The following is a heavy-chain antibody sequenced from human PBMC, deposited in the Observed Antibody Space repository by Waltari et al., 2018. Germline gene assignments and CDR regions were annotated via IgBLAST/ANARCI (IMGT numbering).Heavy chain of an antibody. J-gene: IGHJ4*02. V-gene: IGHV3-23*01. Sequence: EVQLLESGGGLVQPGGSLRLSCAASGFTFSSYAMSWVRQAPGKGLEWVSAISGSGGRTCYADSVKGRFTISRDNSKNTLYLQMNSLRAEDTAVYYCAKELLYSSLVRNFDYWGQGTLVTVSS. CDR1: GFTFSSYA. CDR3: AKELLYSSLVRNFDY. D-gene: IGHD6-6*01. CDR2: ISGSGGRT.